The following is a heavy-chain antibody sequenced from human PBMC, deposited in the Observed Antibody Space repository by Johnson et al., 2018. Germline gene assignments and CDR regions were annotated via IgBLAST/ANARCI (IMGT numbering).Heavy chain of an antibody. CDR2: IWYDGSNK. D-gene: IGHD3-3*01. J-gene: IGHJ6*02. CDR1: GFTFSSYG. CDR3: ARDLPDEFWSGNTYYYYGMDV. V-gene: IGHV3-33*01. Sequence: VQLVETGGGVVQPGRSLRLSCAASGFTFSSYGMHWVRQAPGKGLEWVAVIWYDGSNKYYADSVKGRFTISRDNSKNTLYLQMNSLRAEDTAVYYCARDLPDEFWSGNTYYYYGMDVWGQGTTVTVSS.